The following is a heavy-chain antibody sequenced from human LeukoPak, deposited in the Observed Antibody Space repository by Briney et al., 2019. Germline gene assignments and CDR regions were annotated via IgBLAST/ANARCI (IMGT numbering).Heavy chain of an antibody. CDR3: ARPPPLDLWFGELSITKNDY. J-gene: IGHJ4*02. CDR1: GYTLTELS. D-gene: IGHD3-10*01. Sequence: ASVKVSCKVSGYTLTELSMHWVRQAPGKGLEWMGGFDPEDGETIYAQKFQGRVTMTEDTSTDTAYMELSSLRSEDTAVYYCARPPPLDLWFGELSITKNDYWGQGTLVTVSS. V-gene: IGHV1-24*01. CDR2: FDPEDGET.